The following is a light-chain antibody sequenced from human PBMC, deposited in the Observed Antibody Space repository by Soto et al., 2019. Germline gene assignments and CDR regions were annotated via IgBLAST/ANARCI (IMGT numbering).Light chain of an antibody. CDR3: QQLNSYPL. Sequence: EIVLTQSPAPLSLSPGERATPSRRASQSVSSYLAWYQQKPVQAPRLLIYATSSRATGIPDRFSGSGSGTDFTLTISRLEPEDFATYYCQQLNSYPLFGPGTKVDIK. V-gene: IGKV3-11*01. CDR2: ATS. CDR1: QSVSSY. J-gene: IGKJ3*01.